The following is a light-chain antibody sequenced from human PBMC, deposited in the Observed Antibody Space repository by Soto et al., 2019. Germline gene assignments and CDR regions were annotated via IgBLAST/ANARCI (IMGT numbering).Light chain of an antibody. J-gene: IGKJ5*01. CDR2: GAS. Sequence: EIVLTQSPGTLSLSPGERATLSCRASQSVSSSYLAWYQQKTGQAPRLLTYGASSRATGIPDRFSGSGSGTDFTLTIIRLEPEDFAVYYCQQYGSSLITFGQGTRLEIK. CDR3: QQYGSSLIT. CDR1: QSVSSSY. V-gene: IGKV3-20*01.